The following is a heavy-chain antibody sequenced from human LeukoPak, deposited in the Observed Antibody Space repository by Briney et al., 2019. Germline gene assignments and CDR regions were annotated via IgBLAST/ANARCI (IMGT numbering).Heavy chain of an antibody. V-gene: IGHV4-34*01. J-gene: IGHJ4*02. CDR2: INHSGST. CDR1: GGSFSGYY. Sequence: PSETLSLTCAVYGGSFSGYYCSWIRQPPGKGLEWIGEINHSGSTNYNPSLKSRVTISVDTSKNQFSLKLSSVTAADTAVYYCAVAVAGTFSFDYWGQGTLVTVSS. CDR3: AVAVAGTFSFDY. D-gene: IGHD6-19*01.